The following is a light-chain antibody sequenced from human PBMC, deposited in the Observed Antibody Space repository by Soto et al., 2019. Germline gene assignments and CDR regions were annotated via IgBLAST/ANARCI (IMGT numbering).Light chain of an antibody. J-gene: IGKJ1*01. CDR1: QSISFY. V-gene: IGKV1-39*01. CDR2: TAS. CDR3: QQSYNMPRT. Sequence: DIQMTQSPSSLSASVGDRVTITCRASQSISFYLNWYRQKLGKAPKLLIYTASNVQSGVPSRISGSGSGTDFTLTISSLQPEDFATYYCQQSYNMPRTFGQGTKVEMK.